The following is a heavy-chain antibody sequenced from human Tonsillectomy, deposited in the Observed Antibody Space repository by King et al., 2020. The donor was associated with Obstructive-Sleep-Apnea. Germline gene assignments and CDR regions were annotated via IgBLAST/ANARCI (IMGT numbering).Heavy chain of an antibody. CDR3: AKDGGPPRCSGGSCPYWYFDL. V-gene: IGHV3-23*04. J-gene: IGHJ2*01. Sequence: VQLVESGGGLVQPGGSLRLSCAASGFTFSSYAMSWVRQAPGKGLEWVSAISGSGGSTYYADSVKGRFTISRDNSKNTLYLQMNSLRAEDTAVYYCAKDGGPPRCSGGSCPYWYFDLWGRGTLVTVSS. D-gene: IGHD2-15*01. CDR2: ISGSGGST. CDR1: GFTFSSYA.